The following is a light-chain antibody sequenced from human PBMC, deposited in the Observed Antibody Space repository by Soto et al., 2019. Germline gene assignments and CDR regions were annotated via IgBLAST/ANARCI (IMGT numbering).Light chain of an antibody. V-gene: IGLV2-11*01. Sequence: QSALTQPRSVSGSPGQSVTISCTGTNSDVGGYDYVSWYQQHAGKAPKLMIYDVTTRPSGVPDRFSGSKSGNTASLTISGLQAEDEADYHCCSYAGSYTDVFGTGTKVTVL. CDR2: DVT. J-gene: IGLJ1*01. CDR3: CSYAGSYTDV. CDR1: NSDVGGYDY.